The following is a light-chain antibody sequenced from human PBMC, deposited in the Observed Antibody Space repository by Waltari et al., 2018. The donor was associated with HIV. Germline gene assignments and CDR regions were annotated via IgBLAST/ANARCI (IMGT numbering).Light chain of an antibody. CDR1: NLGNHY. J-gene: IGLJ2*01. Sequence: QSVLTQPPSVSAAPGQTVSNLGNHYVSWYQQVPGTAPTLIIYDDHKRPSGIPDRFSGSKSGTAATLGITGLQTGDEADYYCGTWDSSLDDVLFGGGSKLTVL. CDR2: DDH. V-gene: IGLV1-51*01. CDR3: GTWDSSLDDVL.